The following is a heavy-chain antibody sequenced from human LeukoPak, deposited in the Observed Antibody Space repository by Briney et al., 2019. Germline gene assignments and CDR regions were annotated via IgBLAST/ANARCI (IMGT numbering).Heavy chain of an antibody. J-gene: IGHJ5*02. Sequence: ASAKVSCKASGYTFTGYYMHRVRQAPGQGLERMGWINPNSGGTNYAQEFQGRVTMTGDTSISTAYMELSRLRSDDTAVYYCARDLSRGNWFDPWGQGTLVTVSS. CDR1: GYTFTGYY. CDR2: INPNSGGT. CDR3: ARDLSRGNWFDP. V-gene: IGHV1-2*02.